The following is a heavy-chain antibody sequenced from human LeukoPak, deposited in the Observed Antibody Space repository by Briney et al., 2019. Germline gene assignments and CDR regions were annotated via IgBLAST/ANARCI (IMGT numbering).Heavy chain of an antibody. Sequence: PSETLSLTCTVSGGSISSYYWSWIRQPAGKGLEWIGRIYIRGSTNYNPSLKSRVTMSLDTSKNQFSLKLRSVTAADTAVYYCARDKRAMGVVDYWGQGILVTVSS. CDR1: GGSISSYY. D-gene: IGHD2-2*01. CDR2: IYIRGST. J-gene: IGHJ4*02. V-gene: IGHV4-4*07. CDR3: ARDKRAMGVVDY.